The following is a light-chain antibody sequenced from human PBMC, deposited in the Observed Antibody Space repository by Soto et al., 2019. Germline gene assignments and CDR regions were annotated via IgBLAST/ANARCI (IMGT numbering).Light chain of an antibody. CDR2: EVN. CDR3: SSFSRSSTPYV. V-gene: IGLV2-14*01. Sequence: SALTQPASVSGSPGQSITISCTGTSSDVGGYEYVSWYQQHPGKAPKLMIFEVNSRPSGVSNRFSGSKSDNTASLTISGLQTEDEADYYCSSFSRSSTPYVFGTGTKVTVL. CDR1: SSDVGGYEY. J-gene: IGLJ1*01.